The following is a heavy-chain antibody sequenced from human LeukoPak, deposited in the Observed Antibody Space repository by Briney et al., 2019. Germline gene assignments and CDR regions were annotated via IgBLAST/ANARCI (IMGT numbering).Heavy chain of an antibody. CDR1: GYTFTSYG. Sequence: ASVKVSCKASGYTFTSYGISWVRQAPGQGLEWMGWISAYNGNSNYAQKLQGRVTMTTDTSTSTAYMELRSLRSDDTAVYYCAREGIAARKNGYYYYYMDVWGKGTTVTVPS. CDR2: ISAYNGNS. V-gene: IGHV1-18*01. D-gene: IGHD6-6*01. J-gene: IGHJ6*03. CDR3: AREGIAARKNGYYYYYMDV.